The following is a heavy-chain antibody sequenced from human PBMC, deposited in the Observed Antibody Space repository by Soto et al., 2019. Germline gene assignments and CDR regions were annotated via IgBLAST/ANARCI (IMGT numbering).Heavy chain of an antibody. CDR2: IYPGDSDT. J-gene: IGHJ5*02. V-gene: IGHV5-51*01. D-gene: IGHD2-2*01. Sequence: PGESLKISCKGSGYSFTSYWIGWVRQMPGKGLEWMGIIYPGDSDTRYSPSFQGQVTISADKSISTAYLQWSSLKASDTAMYYCARLVSPLDCSSTSCYYNWFDPWGQGTLVTVS. CDR3: ARLVSPLDCSSTSCYYNWFDP. CDR1: GYSFTSYW.